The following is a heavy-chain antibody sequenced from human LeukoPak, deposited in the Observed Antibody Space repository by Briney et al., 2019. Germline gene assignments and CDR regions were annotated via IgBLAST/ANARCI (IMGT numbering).Heavy chain of an antibody. CDR3: AKYGLSPYFDY. J-gene: IGHJ4*02. D-gene: IGHD4-17*01. CDR1: GYTFTNYH. Sequence: ASVKVSCKASGYTFTNYHIHWVRQAPGQGLEWMGIINPSGGSTSNAQKFQGRVTMTRDMSTSTVYMELSSLTSEDMAIYYCAKYGLSPYFDYWGQGTLVTVSS. V-gene: IGHV1-46*01. CDR2: INPSGGST.